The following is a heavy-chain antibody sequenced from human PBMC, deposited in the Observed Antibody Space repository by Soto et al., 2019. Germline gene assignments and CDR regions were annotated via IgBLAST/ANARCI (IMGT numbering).Heavy chain of an antibody. CDR1: GFTFSSYA. J-gene: IGHJ6*02. V-gene: IGHV3-23*01. CDR2: ISGSGGST. D-gene: IGHD6-13*01. CDR3: AKDLVSSSWYRNYNYGMDV. Sequence: VGSLGLSCAASGFTFSSYAMSWVRQAPGKGLEWVSAISGSGGSTYYADSVKGRFTISRDNSKNTLYLQMNSLRAEDTAVYYCAKDLVSSSWYRNYNYGMDVWGQGTTVTVSS.